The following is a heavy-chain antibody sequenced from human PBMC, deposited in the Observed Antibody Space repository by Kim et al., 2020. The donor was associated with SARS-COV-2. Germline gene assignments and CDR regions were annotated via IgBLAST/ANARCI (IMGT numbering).Heavy chain of an antibody. CDR3: AEPSKIDIGFY. CDR2: ISSSGAST. Sequence: GGSLRLSCAASGFTFSNHAMYWVRQAPGKGLERVSVISSSGASTYYAESVTGRFTISRDNSKNTVYLQMNSLRAEDTAIYYCAEPSKIDIGFYWGQGTLVTVSS. D-gene: IGHD2-21*01. J-gene: IGHJ4*02. V-gene: IGHV3-23*01. CDR1: GFTFSNHA.